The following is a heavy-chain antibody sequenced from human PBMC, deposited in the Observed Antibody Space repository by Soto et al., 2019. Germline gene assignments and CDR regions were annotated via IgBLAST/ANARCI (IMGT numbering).Heavy chain of an antibody. CDR3: ARDSRYCTDRGCSIMRDAFDG. CDR1: HFSVTNNKY. J-gene: IGHJ3*01. CDR2: IYHSGTT. V-gene: IGHV4-4*02. Sequence: QVLLQESGPGLVKPSGTLSLTCTVSHFSVTNNKYWSWVRQSPGKPLEWIGGIYHSGTTYYNPSLSSRVSMSMDKSKNQISLILTSVTAADTAVYYCARDSRYCTDRGCSIMRDAFDGWGQGTLVTVSS. D-gene: IGHD2-8*02.